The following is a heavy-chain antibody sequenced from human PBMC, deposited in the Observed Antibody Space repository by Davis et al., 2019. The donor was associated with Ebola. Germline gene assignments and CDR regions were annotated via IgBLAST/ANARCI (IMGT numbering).Heavy chain of an antibody. CDR2: LNPNSGNA. CDR1: GYSFPNYD. CDR3: ARPRGLAVTLFDY. J-gene: IGHJ4*02. Sequence: ASVKVSCKASGYSFPNYDINWIRQAPRQGLEWIGRLNPNSGNAAYAPKFQGRVTMTTDTSTSTAYMELRSLRSDDTAVYYCARPRGLAVTLFDYWGQGTLVTVSS. V-gene: IGHV1-8*01. D-gene: IGHD4-17*01.